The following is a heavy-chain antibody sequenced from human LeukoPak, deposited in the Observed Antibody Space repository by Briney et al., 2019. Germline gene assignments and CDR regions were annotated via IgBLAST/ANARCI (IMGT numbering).Heavy chain of an antibody. CDR3: TKGSYYTWATGY. CDR2: IRSKANSYAT. CDR1: GFTFSGSA. D-gene: IGHD1-26*01. V-gene: IGHV3-73*01. J-gene: IGHJ4*02. Sequence: GGSLKLSCAVSGFTFSGSAMHWVRQASGKGLEWVGRIRSKANSYATAYAASVKGRFTISRDDSKNTAYLQMNSLKTEDTAVYYCTKGSYYTWATGYWGQGTLVTVSS.